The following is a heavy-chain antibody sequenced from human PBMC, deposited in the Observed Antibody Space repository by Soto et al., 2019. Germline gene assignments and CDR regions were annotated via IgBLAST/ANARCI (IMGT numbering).Heavy chain of an antibody. V-gene: IGHV4-34*01. CDR3: ARGPKRFLEWLFPGPGSYYYYGMDV. CDR1: GGSFSGYY. D-gene: IGHD3-3*01. J-gene: IGHJ6*01. CDR2: INHSGST. Sequence: TSETLSLTCAVYGGSFSGYYWSWIRQPPGKGLEWIGEINHSGSTNYNPSLKSRVTISVDTSKNQFSLKLSSVTAADTAVYYCARGPKRFLEWLFPGPGSYYYYGMDVWG.